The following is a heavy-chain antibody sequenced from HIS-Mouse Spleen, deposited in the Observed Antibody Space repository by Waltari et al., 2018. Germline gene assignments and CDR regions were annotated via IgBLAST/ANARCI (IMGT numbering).Heavy chain of an antibody. D-gene: IGHD4-17*01. J-gene: IGHJ4*02. V-gene: IGHV4-39*01. CDR3: AYGDYFDY. CDR1: GGSISSSSHY. CDR2: IYYSGST. Sequence: QLQLQESGPGLVKPSETLSLTCTVSGGSISSSSHYWGWIRQPPGKGLEWIGSIYYSGSTYYSPSVKSRVTISVDTSKIQFSLKLGSVTAADTAVYYCAYGDYFDYWGQGTLVTVSS.